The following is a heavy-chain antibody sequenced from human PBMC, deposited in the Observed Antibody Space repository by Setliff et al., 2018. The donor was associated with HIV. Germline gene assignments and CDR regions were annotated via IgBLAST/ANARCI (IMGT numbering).Heavy chain of an antibody. Sequence: PSETLSLTCTVSNGSISSSSYFWGWIRQPPGKGLEWIGNIFYSGSTYYNPSLKSRVLISVDTSKNQFSLKLTSVTAADTAVYYCARRGIIAGTTDFWGQGTSVTVSS. CDR1: NGSISSSSYF. V-gene: IGHV4-39*01. J-gene: IGHJ4*02. D-gene: IGHD1-7*01. CDR3: ARRGIIAGTTDF. CDR2: IFYSGST.